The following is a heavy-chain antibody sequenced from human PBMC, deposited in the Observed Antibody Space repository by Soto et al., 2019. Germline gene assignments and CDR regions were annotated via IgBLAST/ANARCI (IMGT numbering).Heavy chain of an antibody. CDR3: AKDRWNWNDEYNWFDP. CDR1: GFTFSSYG. J-gene: IGHJ5*02. Sequence: QVQLVESGGGVVQPGRSLRLSCAASGFTFSSYGMHWVRQAPGKGLEWVAVISYDGSNKYYADSVKGRFTISRDNSKNTLYLQMNSLRAEDTAVYYCAKDRWNWNDEYNWFDPWGQGTLVTVSS. CDR2: ISYDGSNK. D-gene: IGHD1-1*01. V-gene: IGHV3-30*18.